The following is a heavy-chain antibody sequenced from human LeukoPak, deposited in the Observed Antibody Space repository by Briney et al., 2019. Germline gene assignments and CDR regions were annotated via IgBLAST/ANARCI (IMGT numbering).Heavy chain of an antibody. CDR2: IYYSGST. CDR3: ARVYDFWSGYYYYYFDY. Sequence: SETLSLTCTVSGGSISSYYWSWIRQPPGKGLELIGYIYYSGSTNYNPSLKSRVTISVDTSKNQFSLKLSSVTAADTAVYYCARVYDFWSGYYYYYFDYWGQGTLVTVSS. J-gene: IGHJ4*02. D-gene: IGHD3-3*01. CDR1: GGSISSYY. V-gene: IGHV4-59*01.